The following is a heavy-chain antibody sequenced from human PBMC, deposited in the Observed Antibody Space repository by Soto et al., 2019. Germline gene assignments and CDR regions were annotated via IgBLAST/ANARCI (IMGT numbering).Heavy chain of an antibody. J-gene: IGHJ6*02. CDR1: GYTFTSYD. D-gene: IGHD3-16*01. V-gene: IGHV1-8*01. Sequence: GASVKVSCKASGYTFTSYDINWVRQATGQGLEWMGWMNPNSGNTGYAQKFQGRVTMTRNTSISTAYMELSSLRSEDTAVYYCARRGAHDYYYYHGMDVWGQGTTVTVSS. CDR3: ARRGAHDYYYYHGMDV. CDR2: MNPNSGNT.